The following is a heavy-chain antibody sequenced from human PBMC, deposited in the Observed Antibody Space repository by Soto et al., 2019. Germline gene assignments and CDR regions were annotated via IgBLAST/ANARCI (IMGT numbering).Heavy chain of an antibody. Sequence: GGSLRLSCEASGFTFSRVGMNWVRQVPGKGLEWVASISSGSSDTWYADSVKGRFIISRDNAQNSLFLQMNTLRPEDTAMYYCARVAYWGPGTQVTVSS. J-gene: IGHJ4*02. CDR2: ISSGSSDT. CDR1: GFTFSRVG. CDR3: ARVAY. V-gene: IGHV3-21*01.